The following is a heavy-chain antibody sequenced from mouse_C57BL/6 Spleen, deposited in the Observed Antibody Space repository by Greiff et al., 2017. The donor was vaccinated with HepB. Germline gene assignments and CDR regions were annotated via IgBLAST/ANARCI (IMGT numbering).Heavy chain of an antibody. CDR2: INPSTGGT. V-gene: IGHV1-42*01. J-gene: IGHJ4*01. CDR3: ARGALYAMDD. Sequence: DVQLQESGPELVKPGASVKISCKASGYSFTGYYMNWVKQSPEKSLEWIGEINPSTGGTTYNQKFKAKATLTVDKSSSTAYMQLKSLTSEDSAVYYCARGALYAMDDWGQGTSVTVSS. CDR1: GYSFTGYY.